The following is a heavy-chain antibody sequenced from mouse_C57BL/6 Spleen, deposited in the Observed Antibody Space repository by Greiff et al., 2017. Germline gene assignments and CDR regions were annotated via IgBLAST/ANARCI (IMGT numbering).Heavy chain of an antibody. V-gene: IGHV1-85*01. CDR2: IYPRDGST. J-gene: IGHJ4*01. CDR3: ARRGITTVVAYGAMDN. CDR1: GYTFTSYD. Sequence: QVQLQQSGPELVKPGASVKLSCKASGYTFTSYDINWVKQRPGQGLEWIGWIYPRDGSTKYNEKFKGKATLTVDTSSSTAYMELHSLTSEDSAVYFCARRGITTVVAYGAMDNWGEGASVTASP. D-gene: IGHD1-1*01.